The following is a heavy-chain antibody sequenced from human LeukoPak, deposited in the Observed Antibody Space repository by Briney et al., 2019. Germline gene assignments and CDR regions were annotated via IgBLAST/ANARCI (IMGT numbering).Heavy chain of an antibody. D-gene: IGHD5-24*01. J-gene: IGHJ4*02. CDR1: GYTLTDYY. CDR3: ARDVRTRLQGFDY. V-gene: IGHV1-2*02. Sequence: ASVTVSCKASGYTLTDYYIHWVRQAPGQGLEWMGWIKPKSGGTNYSQKFRGRVTMTRDTSISTAYMELSRLRSDDTAVYYCARDVRTRLQGFDYWGQGTLVTVSS. CDR2: IKPKSGGT.